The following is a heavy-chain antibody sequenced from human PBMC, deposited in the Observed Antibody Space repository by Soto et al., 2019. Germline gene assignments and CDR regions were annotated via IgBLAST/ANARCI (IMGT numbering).Heavy chain of an antibody. CDR3: ARVSVDGGGYDYVWGSFDY. D-gene: IGHD3-16*01. CDR1: GFTFSSYS. CDR2: ISSSSSYI. V-gene: IGHV3-21*01. J-gene: IGHJ4*02. Sequence: PGGSLRLSCAASGFTFSSYSMNWVRQAPGKGLEWVSSISSSSSYIYYADSVKGRFTISRDNAKNSLYLQMNSLRAEDTAVYYCARVSVDGGGYDYVWGSFDYWGQGTLVTVSS.